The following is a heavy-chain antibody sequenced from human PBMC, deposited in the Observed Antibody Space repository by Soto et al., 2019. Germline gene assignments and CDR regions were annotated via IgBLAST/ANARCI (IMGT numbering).Heavy chain of an antibody. Sequence: QVHLVQSGAEVKKPAASVKVSCKTSGYTFTNYGVSWARQAPGQGLEWMGWIRAYNGSINYPQKLQARVTMPTDTSTSTAYMERRSLRSDDTAVYYCARGSYYLDSWGQGTLFTVSS. CDR2: IRAYNGSI. CDR1: GYTFTNYG. V-gene: IGHV1-18*01. CDR3: ARGSYYLDS. D-gene: IGHD3-10*01. J-gene: IGHJ4*02.